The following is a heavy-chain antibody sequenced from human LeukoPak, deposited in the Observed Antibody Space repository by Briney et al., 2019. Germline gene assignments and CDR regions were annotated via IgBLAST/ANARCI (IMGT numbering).Heavy chain of an antibody. D-gene: IGHD3-10*01. CDR2: FTWNSDGI. V-gene: IGHV3-9*01. J-gene: IGHJ4*02. CDR1: GFIFDDYA. CDR3: AKDWGTMVRGFDY. Sequence: GRPLRLSCAASGFIFDDYAMHWVRHAPEEGLGWVSGFTWNSDGIAYADSVKGRFTISRDNAKNSRYLQMNSLRTEDTSLYYCAKDWGTMVRGFDYWGQGTLVTVSS.